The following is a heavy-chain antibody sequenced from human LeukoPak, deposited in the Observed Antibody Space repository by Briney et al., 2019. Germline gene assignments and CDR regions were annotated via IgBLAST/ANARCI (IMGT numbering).Heavy chain of an antibody. CDR1: GFTFSSYA. CDR3: ARNSFGLVIYDAFDI. Sequence: PGGSLRLSCAASGFTFSSYAMSWVRQAPGKGLEWVSAISGSGGSTYYADSVKGRFTISRDNAKNSLYLQMNSLRAEDTAVYYCARNSFGLVIYDAFDIWGLGTMVTVSS. J-gene: IGHJ3*02. V-gene: IGHV3-23*01. CDR2: ISGSGGST. D-gene: IGHD3/OR15-3a*01.